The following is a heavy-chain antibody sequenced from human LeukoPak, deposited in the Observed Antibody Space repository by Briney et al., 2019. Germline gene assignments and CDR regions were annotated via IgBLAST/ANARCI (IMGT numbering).Heavy chain of an antibody. CDR2: TFYTSKLYI. J-gene: IGHJ3*02. CDR1: GDSFSSNGVA. CDR3: ARGINSAFDI. Sequence: SQTLSLTCVISGDSFSSNGVAWNWIRQSPSRGLVWLGRTFYTSKLYIDYAVSVKSRITINPDTSKNQFSLHLNSVTPDDTAVYYCARGINSAFDIWDQGTLVTVSS. V-gene: IGHV6-1*01. D-gene: IGHD2-15*01.